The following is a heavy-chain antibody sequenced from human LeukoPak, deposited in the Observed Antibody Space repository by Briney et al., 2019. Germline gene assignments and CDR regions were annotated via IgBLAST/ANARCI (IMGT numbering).Heavy chain of an antibody. J-gene: IGHJ4*02. CDR2: INPNSGGT. V-gene: IGHV1-2*02. D-gene: IGHD3-10*01. CDR1: GYTFTGYY. Sequence: ASVKVSCKASGYTFTGYYMHWVRQAPGQGLEWMGWINPNSGGTKYAQRFQGRVTMSRDTSISTAYMELSKLRSDDTAVYYCARGYYGSGSPDNWGQGTLVTVSS. CDR3: ARGYYGSGSPDN.